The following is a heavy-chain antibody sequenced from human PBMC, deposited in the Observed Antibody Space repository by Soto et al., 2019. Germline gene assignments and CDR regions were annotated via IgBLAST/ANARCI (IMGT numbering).Heavy chain of an antibody. D-gene: IGHD5-18*01. CDR2: INPSDGST. J-gene: IGHJ6*02. V-gene: IGHV1-46*03. Sequence: GASVKVSCKASGDTFTSYYIHWVRQAPGQGLEWVGIINPSDGSTSYAQKFRVRVTMTRDTSTSTVSMELSSLRSEDTAVYYCARAFGLVAMVYGDYYYGMDVCGQGTTVTVSS. CDR3: ARAFGLVAMVYGDYYYGMDV. CDR1: GDTFTSYY.